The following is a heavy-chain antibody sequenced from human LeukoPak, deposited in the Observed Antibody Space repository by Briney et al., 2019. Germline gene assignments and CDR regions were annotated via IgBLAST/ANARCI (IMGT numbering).Heavy chain of an antibody. Sequence: GGSLRLSCAASGFTFSSYGMSWVRQAPGKGLEWVSAINNSGGSTYYADSVKGRFTISRDNSKNTLYLQMNSLRTEDTAVYYCAKSGWQLTSAYYFDYWGQGTLVTVSS. CDR2: INNSGGST. V-gene: IGHV3-23*01. J-gene: IGHJ4*02. D-gene: IGHD2-15*01. CDR1: GFTFSSYG. CDR3: AKSGWQLTSAYYFDY.